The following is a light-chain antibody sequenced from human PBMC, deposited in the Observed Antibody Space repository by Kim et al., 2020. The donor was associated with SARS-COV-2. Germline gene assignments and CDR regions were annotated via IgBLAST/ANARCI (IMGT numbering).Light chain of an antibody. Sequence: ASERTRITIACRASQGLSKNLAWYQQKPGKVPKFLINAASTLQSGVPSRFSSSGSGTHFTLTINSLQPEDVATYYCQKFTGDPWTFGQGTKVDIK. CDR1: QGLSKN. CDR2: AAS. V-gene: IGKV1-27*01. CDR3: QKFTGDPWT. J-gene: IGKJ1*01.